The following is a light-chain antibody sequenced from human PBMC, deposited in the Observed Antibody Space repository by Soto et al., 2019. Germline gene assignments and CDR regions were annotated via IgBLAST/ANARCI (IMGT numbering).Light chain of an antibody. CDR2: AAS. J-gene: IGKJ5*01. CDR1: QTISRN. V-gene: IGKV1-39*01. Sequence: DIDMTQSPSSLSASVGDRVTISCRASQTISRNLNWYQQKPGKAPKLLIYAASNLQSGVPSRFSGSGSGTDFTLAISSLQPEDFATYYCQQCDSTPITFGRGTRLEI. CDR3: QQCDSTPIT.